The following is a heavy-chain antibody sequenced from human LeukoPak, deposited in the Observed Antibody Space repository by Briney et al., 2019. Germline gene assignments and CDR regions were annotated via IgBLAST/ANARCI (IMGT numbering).Heavy chain of an antibody. J-gene: IGHJ6*02. CDR3: ARDAYCSSTSCYPYYYYYGMDV. CDR2: IYYSGST. CDR1: GGSISSYY. V-gene: IGHV4-59*06. Sequence: PSETLSLTCTVSGGSISSYYWSWIRQHPGKGLEWIGYIYYSGSTYYNPSLKSRVTISVDTSKNQFSLKLSSGTAADTAVYYCARDAYCSSTSCYPYYYYYGMDVWGQGTTVTVSS. D-gene: IGHD2-2*01.